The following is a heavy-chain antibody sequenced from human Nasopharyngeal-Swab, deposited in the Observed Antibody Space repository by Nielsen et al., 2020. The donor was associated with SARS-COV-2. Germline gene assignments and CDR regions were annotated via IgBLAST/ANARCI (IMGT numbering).Heavy chain of an antibody. Sequence: GESLKISCAASGFTFSSYGMHWVRQAPGKGLEWVAVISYDGSNKYYADSVKGRFTISRDNSKNTLYLQMSSLRAEDTAMYYCAKDRQLWSNDFDYWGQGTLVTVSS. CDR3: AKDRQLWSNDFDY. V-gene: IGHV3-30*18. D-gene: IGHD5-18*01. J-gene: IGHJ4*02. CDR1: GFTFSSYG. CDR2: ISYDGSNK.